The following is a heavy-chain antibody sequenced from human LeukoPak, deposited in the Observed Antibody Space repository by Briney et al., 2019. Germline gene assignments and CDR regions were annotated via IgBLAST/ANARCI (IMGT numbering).Heavy chain of an antibody. CDR1: GFTVSSNS. J-gene: IGHJ2*01. CDR3: AGSDTIGYLPREWDYWYFDR. V-gene: IGHV3-23*01. D-gene: IGHD3-22*01. Sequence: PGGSLRLSCTVSGFTVSSNSWSWVRQAPGKGLEWVSAFSGSGGSTYYADSVKGRFTISRDNAKNSLYLQLNSLRAEDTAVYYCAGSDTIGYLPREWDYWYFDRWGRGTLVTVSS. CDR2: FSGSGGST.